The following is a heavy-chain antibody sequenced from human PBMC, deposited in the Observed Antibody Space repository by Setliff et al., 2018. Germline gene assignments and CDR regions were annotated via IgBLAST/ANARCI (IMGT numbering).Heavy chain of an antibody. Sequence: PSEPLSLTCTVSGGGSINNYYWSWVRQSPGKGLEWIGFVHFGGDTNYNPSLKSRVTMSADTSNNQFSLNLRSVTAADTAVYFCARQPSSGAYYNPRPYYFDYWGQGTLVTVSS. CDR3: ARQPSSGAYYNPRPYYFDY. V-gene: IGHV4-59*08. D-gene: IGHD3-10*01. J-gene: IGHJ4*02. CDR1: GGGSINNYY. CDR2: VHFGGDT.